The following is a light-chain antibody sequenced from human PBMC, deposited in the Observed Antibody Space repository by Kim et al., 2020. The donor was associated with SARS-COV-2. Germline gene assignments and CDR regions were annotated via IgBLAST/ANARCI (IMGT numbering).Light chain of an antibody. CDR3: QQYNRYSLT. CDR2: DAS. J-gene: IGKJ4*01. V-gene: IGKV1-5*01. CDR1: QRISSW. Sequence: DIQMTQSPSTLSASVGDRVTITCRASQRISSWLAWYQQKPGKAPKLLIYDASSLESGVPSRFSGSGSGTEFTLTISSLQPDDFETYDCQQYNRYSLTFGGGTRVEI.